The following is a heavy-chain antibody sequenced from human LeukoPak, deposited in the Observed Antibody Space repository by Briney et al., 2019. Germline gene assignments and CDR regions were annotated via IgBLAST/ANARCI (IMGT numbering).Heavy chain of an antibody. CDR2: ISDVEKIP. Sequence: QTGGTLRLSCAASGFTFTNYAMSLVPQAPGKGLEWVSGISDVEKIPYYSDSVKGRFTTSRDNSKKTVYLQMNNLRAEDTAVYFCARHDSYIPYWGQGIPVTVSS. J-gene: IGHJ4*02. CDR3: ARHDSYIPY. V-gene: IGHV3-23*01. D-gene: IGHD3-10*01. CDR1: GFTFTNYA.